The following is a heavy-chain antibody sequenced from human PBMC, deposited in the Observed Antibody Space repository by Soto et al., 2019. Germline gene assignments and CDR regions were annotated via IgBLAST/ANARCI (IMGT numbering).Heavy chain of an antibody. D-gene: IGHD6-19*01. Sequence: EVQLVESGGGLVKPGGSLRLSCAASGFTFSNAWMNWVRQAPGKGLEWVGRIKSKTDGGTTDYAAPVKGRFTISRDDSKNTLYLQMNRLKTEDTAVYYCTTDDLGSSGWYAFDYWGQGTLVTVSS. CDR2: IKSKTDGGTT. J-gene: IGHJ4*02. CDR1: GFTFSNAW. V-gene: IGHV3-15*07. CDR3: TTDDLGSSGWYAFDY.